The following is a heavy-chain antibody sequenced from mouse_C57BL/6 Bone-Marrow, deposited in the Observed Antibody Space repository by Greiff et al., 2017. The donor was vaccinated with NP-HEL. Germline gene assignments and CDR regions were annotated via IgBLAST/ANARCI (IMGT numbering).Heavy chain of an antibody. V-gene: IGHV7-1*01. CDR1: GFTFSDFY. CDR3: ARDWEGYFDV. CDR2: SRNKANDYTT. J-gene: IGHJ1*03. Sequence: EVMLVESGGGLVQSGRSLRLSCATSGFTFSDFYMEWVRQAPGKGLEWIAASRNKANDYTTEYSASVKGRFIVSRDTSQSILYLQMNALRAEDTAIYYCARDWEGYFDVWGTGTTVTVSS. D-gene: IGHD4-1*01.